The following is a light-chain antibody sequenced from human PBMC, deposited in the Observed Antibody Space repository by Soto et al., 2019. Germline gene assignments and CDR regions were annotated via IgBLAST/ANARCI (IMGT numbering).Light chain of an antibody. J-gene: IGLJ2*01. CDR1: SSDVGGYNY. CDR2: DVS. CDR3: SSYTSSSTPV. Sequence: QSALTQPASVSGSAGQSITISCTGTSSDVGGYNYVSWYQQHPGKAPKLMIYDVSNRPSGVSNRFSGSKSGNTASLTISGLHAEDEADYYCSSYTSSSTPVFGGGTKLTVL. V-gene: IGLV2-14*01.